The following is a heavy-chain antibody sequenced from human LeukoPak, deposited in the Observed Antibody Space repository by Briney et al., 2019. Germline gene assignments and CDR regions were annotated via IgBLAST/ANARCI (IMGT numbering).Heavy chain of an antibody. CDR3: ARRDITGTTGYYYYYMDV. CDR1: GYTFTSYD. CDR2: MNPNSGNT. Sequence: AXVKVSCKASGYTFTSYDINWVRQAPGQGLEWMGWMNPNSGNTVYAQKFQGRVTMNRNTSISTAYMELSSLRSEDTAVYYCARRDITGTTGYYYYYMDVWGKGTTVTVSS. D-gene: IGHD1-7*01. V-gene: IGHV1-8*01. J-gene: IGHJ6*03.